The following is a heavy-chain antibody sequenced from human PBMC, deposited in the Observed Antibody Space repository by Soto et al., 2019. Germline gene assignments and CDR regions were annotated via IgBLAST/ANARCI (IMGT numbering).Heavy chain of an antibody. J-gene: IGHJ6*02. CDR1: VGTFSSYA. D-gene: IGHD1-26*01. CDR2: IIPIFGTA. V-gene: IGHV1-69*06. CDR3: ARAQWELLRGYYYYGMDV. Sequence: QVQLVQSGAEVQKPGSSVNVSCKASVGTFSSYAISWFRQAPGKVLECRGGIIPIFGTANYAQQSQGRVPITADKSTSTDYMELSSLRSEDTAVYYCARAQWELLRGYYYYGMDVWGQGTTVTVSS.